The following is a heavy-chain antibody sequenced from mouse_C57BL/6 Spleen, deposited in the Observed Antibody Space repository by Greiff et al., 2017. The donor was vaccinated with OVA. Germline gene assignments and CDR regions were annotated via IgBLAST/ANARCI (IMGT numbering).Heavy chain of an antibody. J-gene: IGHJ1*03. CDR3: AREATTVVARWYFDV. Sequence: QVQLQQPGAELVKPGASVQLSCKASGYTFTSYWMHWVKQRPGRGLEWIGRIDPNSGGTQYNAKFKLKATLTVDKPSSTAYMQLSSLTSEDSAVYYCAREATTVVARWYFDVWGTGTTVTVSS. CDR1: GYTFTSYW. V-gene: IGHV1-72*01. D-gene: IGHD1-1*01. CDR2: IDPNSGGT.